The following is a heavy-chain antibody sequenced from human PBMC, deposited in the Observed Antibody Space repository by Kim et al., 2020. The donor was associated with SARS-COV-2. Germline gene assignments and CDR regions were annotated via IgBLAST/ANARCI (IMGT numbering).Heavy chain of an antibody. V-gene: IGHV1-69*01. D-gene: IGHD3-10*01. J-gene: IGHJ4*02. CDR3: ARDRGTMVSPFDY. Sequence: YAQKFQARVTITADESTSTAYMELSSLRSEDTAVYYCARDRGTMVSPFDYWGQGTLVTVSS.